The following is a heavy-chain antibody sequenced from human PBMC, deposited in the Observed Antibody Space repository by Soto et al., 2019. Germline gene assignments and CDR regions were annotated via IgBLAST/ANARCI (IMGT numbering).Heavy chain of an antibody. CDR3: ATVSDLEWLLGLDY. CDR1: GYTFTSYG. V-gene: IGHV1-18*01. D-gene: IGHD3-3*01. CDR2: ISAYNGNT. Sequence: GASVKVSCKASGYTFTSYGISWVRQAPGQGLEWMGWISAYNGNTNYAQKLQGRVTMTTDTSTSTAYMELRSLRSDDTAVYYCATVSDLEWLLGLDYWGQGTLVTVSS. J-gene: IGHJ4*02.